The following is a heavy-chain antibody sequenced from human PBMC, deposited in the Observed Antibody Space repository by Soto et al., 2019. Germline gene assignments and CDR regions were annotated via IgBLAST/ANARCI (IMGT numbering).Heavy chain of an antibody. CDR1: GGTFSSYA. D-gene: IGHD2-2*03. V-gene: IGHV1-69*05. CDR2: IIPNIGTA. J-gene: IGHJ5*02. CDR3: ARVLDIVVVPAARGWFDP. Sequence: GASVKVSCKASGGTFSSYAISWVRQAPGQGLEWMGGIIPNIGTANYAQKFQGRVTITTDKSTSTAYMELRSLRSDDTAVYYCARVLDIVVVPAARGWFDPWGQGTLVTVSS.